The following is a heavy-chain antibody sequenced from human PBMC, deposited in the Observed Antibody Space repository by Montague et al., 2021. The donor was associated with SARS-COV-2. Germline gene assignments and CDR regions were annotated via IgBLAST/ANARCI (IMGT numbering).Heavy chain of an antibody. J-gene: IGHJ4*02. D-gene: IGHD3-22*01. Sequence: SETLSLTCTVSGGSIRSYYWNWIRQPPGKGLEWLGYIYYSGRTTYNPSLKSRVTISVDTSKNQFSLKLSSVTAADTAVYYCARGGGSGYRYYFDYWGQGSLVTVSS. V-gene: IGHV4-59*01. CDR1: GGSIRSYY. CDR2: IYYSGRT. CDR3: ARGGGSGYRYYFDY.